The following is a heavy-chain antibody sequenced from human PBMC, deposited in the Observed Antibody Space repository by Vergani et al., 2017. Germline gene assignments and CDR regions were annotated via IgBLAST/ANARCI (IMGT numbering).Heavy chain of an antibody. J-gene: IGHJ6*02. V-gene: IGHV4-39*01. D-gene: IGHD3-10*01. CDR3: ARLGGGDGSGSYSYYYGMDV. CDR2: IYYSGST. CDR1: GTSISGSSDY. Sequence: QLQLQESGPGLLKPSETLSLTCSVSGTSISGSSDYWGWIRQPPGKGLEWIGSIYYSGSTYYNPSLKSRVTISVDTSKNQFSLKLSSVTAADTAVYYCARLGGGDGSGSYSYYYGMDVWGQGTTVTVSS.